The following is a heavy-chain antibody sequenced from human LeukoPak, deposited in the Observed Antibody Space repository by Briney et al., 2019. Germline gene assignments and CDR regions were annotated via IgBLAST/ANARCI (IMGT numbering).Heavy chain of an antibody. V-gene: IGHV1-18*03. CDR1: GYSFVLYG. CDR2: ISGSTGDT. CDR3: ARDENYGIFFNVDY. Sequence: ASVKVSCKASGYSFVLYGISWVRQAPGEGPGWMGWISGSTGDTNYGQKFQGRVTMTADTSSSTAYMELRSLRLDDMAVYYCARDENYGIFFNVDYWGQGTLVTVSS. D-gene: IGHD4-17*01. J-gene: IGHJ4*02.